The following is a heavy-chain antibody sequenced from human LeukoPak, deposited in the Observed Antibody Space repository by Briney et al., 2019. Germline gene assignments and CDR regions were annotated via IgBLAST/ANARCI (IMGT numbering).Heavy chain of an antibody. D-gene: IGHD4-17*01. Sequence: SETLSLTCTVSGGSISRYFWSWIRQPLGKGLEWIGYIYYSGSSNYNPSLKRRVTMSVDTSKNQLSLKLSSVTAADRAVYYCAREAVTKYYFDYWGQGPLVSVSS. CDR3: AREAVTKYYFDY. J-gene: IGHJ4*02. CDR2: IYYSGSS. CDR1: GGSISRYF. V-gene: IGHV4-59*01.